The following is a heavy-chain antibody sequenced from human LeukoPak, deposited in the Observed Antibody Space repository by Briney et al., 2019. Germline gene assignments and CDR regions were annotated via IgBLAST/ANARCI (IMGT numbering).Heavy chain of an antibody. Sequence: SETLSLTCTVSGGSISSSSYYWGWIRQPPGKGLGWIGSIYYSGSTYYNPSLKSRVTISVDTSKNQFSLKLSSVTAADTAVYYCATWGVATNYFDYWGQGTLVTVSS. V-gene: IGHV4-39*01. CDR1: GGSISSSSYY. CDR3: ATWGVATNYFDY. CDR2: IYYSGST. D-gene: IGHD5-12*01. J-gene: IGHJ4*02.